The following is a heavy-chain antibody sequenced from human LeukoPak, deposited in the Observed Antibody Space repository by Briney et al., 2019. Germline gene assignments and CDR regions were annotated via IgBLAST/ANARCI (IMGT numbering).Heavy chain of an antibody. J-gene: IGHJ4*02. Sequence: PSETLSLTCAVYGGSFSGYYWSWIRQPPGKGLEWIGEINHSGSTNYNPSLKSRVTISVDTSKNQFSLKLSSVTAADTAVYYCARVLENYYGSGSYTSTHDYWGQGTLVTVSS. V-gene: IGHV4-34*01. CDR3: ARVLENYYGSGSYTSTHDY. CDR1: GGSFSGYY. CDR2: INHSGST. D-gene: IGHD3-10*01.